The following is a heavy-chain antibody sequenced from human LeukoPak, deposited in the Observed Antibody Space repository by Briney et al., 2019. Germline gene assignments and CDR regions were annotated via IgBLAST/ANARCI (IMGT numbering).Heavy chain of an antibody. CDR3: ARVGSKDYYYYMDV. J-gene: IGHJ6*03. CDR1: GGSISSSNW. D-gene: IGHD1-1*01. CDR2: IYYSGST. Sequence: SGTLSLTCAVSGGSISSSNWWSWVRKPPGKGLEWIGYIYYSGSTNYNPSLKSRVTISVDTSKNQFSLKLSSVTAADTAVYYCARVGSKDYYYYMDVWGKGTTVTVSS. V-gene: IGHV4-4*02.